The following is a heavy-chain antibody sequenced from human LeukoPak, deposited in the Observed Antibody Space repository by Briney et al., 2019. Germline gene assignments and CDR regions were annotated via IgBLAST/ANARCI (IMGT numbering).Heavy chain of an antibody. CDR1: GYTFTGYY. Sequence: ASVKVSCKASGYTFTGYYMHWVRQAPGQGLEWMGRINPNSGGTNYAQKLQGRVTMTTDTSTSTAYMELRSLRSDDTAVYYCARDREGFDSSGYYYYYMDVWGKGTTVTVSS. CDR3: ARDREGFDSSGYYYYYMDV. J-gene: IGHJ6*03. V-gene: IGHV1-2*06. D-gene: IGHD3-22*01. CDR2: INPNSGGT.